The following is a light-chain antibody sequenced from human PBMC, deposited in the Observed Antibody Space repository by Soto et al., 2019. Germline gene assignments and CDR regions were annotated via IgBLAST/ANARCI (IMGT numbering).Light chain of an antibody. V-gene: IGLV1-51*01. Sequence: QSVLTQPPSVSAAPGQKVTISCSGSSSNIGNNYVSWYQQLPGTAPKLLIYDNNKRPSGIPDRFSGSKSGTSATLGITGLQTGHEADYYCGTWASSLSAGSYVFGTGTKLTVL. CDR2: DNN. CDR1: SSNIGNNY. CDR3: GTWASSLSAGSYV. J-gene: IGLJ1*01.